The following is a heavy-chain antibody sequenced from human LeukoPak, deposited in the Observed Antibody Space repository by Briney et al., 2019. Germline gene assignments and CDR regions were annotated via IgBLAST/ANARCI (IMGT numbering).Heavy chain of an antibody. Sequence: ASVKVSCKASGGTFSNYAISWVRQAPGQGLEWMGWISAYNGNTNYAQKLQGRVTMTTDTSTSTAYMELRSLRSDDTAVYYCARVGGSSYYYYYYMDVWGKGTTVTVSS. CDR3: ARVGGSSYYYYYYMDV. CDR2: ISAYNGNT. D-gene: IGHD6-6*01. V-gene: IGHV1-18*01. CDR1: GGTFSNYA. J-gene: IGHJ6*03.